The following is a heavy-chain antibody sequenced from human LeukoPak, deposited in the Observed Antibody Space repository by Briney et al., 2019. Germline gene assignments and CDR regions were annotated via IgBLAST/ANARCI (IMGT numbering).Heavy chain of an antibody. Sequence: ASVKVSCKASGYTFTSYDINWVRQATGQGLEWMGWMNPNSGNTGYAQKFQGRVTMTRNTSISTAYMELSSLRSEDTAVYYCARGAALRYFDWLLSDYYYYGMDVWGQGTTDTVSS. V-gene: IGHV1-8*01. J-gene: IGHJ6*02. CDR1: GYTFTSYD. D-gene: IGHD3-9*01. CDR3: ARGAALRYFDWLLSDYYYYGMDV. CDR2: MNPNSGNT.